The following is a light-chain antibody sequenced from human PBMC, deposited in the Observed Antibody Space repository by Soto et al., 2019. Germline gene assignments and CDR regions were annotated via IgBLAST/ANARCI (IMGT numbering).Light chain of an antibody. CDR1: QSVSSY. V-gene: IGKV3-11*01. CDR2: DAS. Sequence: EIVLTQSPATLSLSPGERAILSCRASQSVSSYLAWYQQKPGQAPRLLIYDASNRATGIPARFSGSGSGTDFTLTISSLETEDFAVYYCQQRSNWGLTFGGGTKVEIK. J-gene: IGKJ4*01. CDR3: QQRSNWGLT.